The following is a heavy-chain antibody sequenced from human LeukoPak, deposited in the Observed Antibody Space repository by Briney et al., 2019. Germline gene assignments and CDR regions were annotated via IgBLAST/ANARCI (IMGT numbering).Heavy chain of an antibody. J-gene: IGHJ4*02. CDR3: ARWARYSGSYDVNDY. CDR1: AFTFSSYS. D-gene: IGHD1-26*01. V-gene: IGHV3-21*01. CDR2: ISSSSNYI. Sequence: GGSLRLSCAASAFTFSSYSMNWVRQAPGKGLEWVSSISSSSNYIYYADSMKGRFTISRGNAKNSLYLQMNSLRAEDTAVYYCARWARYSGSYDVNDYWGQGTLVTVSS.